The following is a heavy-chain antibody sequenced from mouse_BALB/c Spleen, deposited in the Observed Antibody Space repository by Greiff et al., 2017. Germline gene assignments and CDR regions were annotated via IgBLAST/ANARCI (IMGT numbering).Heavy chain of an antibody. J-gene: IGHJ2*01. D-gene: IGHD2-3*01. CDR2: INPSNGRT. Sequence: VQLQESGAELVKPGASVKLSCKASGYTFTSYWMHWVKQRPGQGLEWIGEINPSNGRTNYNEKFKSKATLTVDKSSSTAYMQLSSLTSEDSAVYYCARDGYYSGDYWGQGTTLTVSS. CDR3: ARDGYYSGDY. V-gene: IGHV1S81*02. CDR1: GYTFTSYW.